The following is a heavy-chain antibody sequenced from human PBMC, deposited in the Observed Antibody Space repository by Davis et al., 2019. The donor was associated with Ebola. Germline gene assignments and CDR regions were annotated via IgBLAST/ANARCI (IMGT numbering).Heavy chain of an antibody. J-gene: IGHJ4*02. V-gene: IGHV4-59*12. D-gene: IGHD1-1*01. Sequence: SQTLSLTCGVYGGPFSDYYWTWIRQPPGKGLEWIGYIYYSGSTNFNPSLKSRVTISVDTSKNQFSLKLSSVTAADTAVYYCARGLYPWELDYWGQGTLVTVSS. CDR3: ARGLYPWELDY. CDR2: IYYSGST. CDR1: GGPFSDYY.